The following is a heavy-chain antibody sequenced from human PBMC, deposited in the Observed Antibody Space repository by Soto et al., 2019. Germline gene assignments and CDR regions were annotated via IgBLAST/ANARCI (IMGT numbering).Heavy chain of an antibody. V-gene: IGHV4-34*01. Sequence: SETLSLTCAVYGGSFSGYYWSWIRQPPGKGLERIGEINHSGSTNYNPSLKSRVNISVDTSKNQFSLKLSSVTAANTAVYYCARVSSDGSGYEITDYWGQGTLVTVSS. CDR2: INHSGST. D-gene: IGHD5-12*01. CDR3: ARVSSDGSGYEITDY. CDR1: GGSFSGYY. J-gene: IGHJ4*02.